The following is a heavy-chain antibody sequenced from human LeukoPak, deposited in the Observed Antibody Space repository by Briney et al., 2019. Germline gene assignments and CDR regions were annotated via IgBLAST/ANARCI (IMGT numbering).Heavy chain of an antibody. CDR3: ARHVWELLLGDLYYHYYMDV. J-gene: IGHJ6*03. D-gene: IGHD1-26*01. CDR2: INHSGSI. Sequence: GSLRLSCAASGFTFSNYWMSWVRQAPGKGLEWIGEINHSGSINYNPSLKSRVTISVDTSKNQFSLKLRSVTAADTAVYYCARHVWELLLGDLYYHYYMDVWGKGTTVTVSS. CDR1: GFTFSNYW. V-gene: IGHV4-34*01.